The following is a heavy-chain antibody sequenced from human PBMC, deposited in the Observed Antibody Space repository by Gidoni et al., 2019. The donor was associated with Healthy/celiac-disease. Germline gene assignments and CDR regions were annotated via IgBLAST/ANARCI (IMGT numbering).Heavy chain of an antibody. J-gene: IGHJ4*02. CDR3: ARDPGVLVALDY. D-gene: IGHD2-21*01. Sequence: QVQLVESGGGVVQPGRSLRLSCAAAGFTFSSYGMHWVRQAPGKGLEWVAVIWYDGSNKYYADSVKGRFTISRDNSKNTLYLQMNSLRAEDTAVYYCARDPGVLVALDYWGQGTLVTVSS. V-gene: IGHV3-33*01. CDR2: IWYDGSNK. CDR1: GFTFSSYG.